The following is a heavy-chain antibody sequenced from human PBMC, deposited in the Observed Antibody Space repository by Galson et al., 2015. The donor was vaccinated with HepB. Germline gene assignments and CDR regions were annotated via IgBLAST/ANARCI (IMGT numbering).Heavy chain of an antibody. J-gene: IGHJ6*02. CDR3: ARDEGEPPEACSSTSCYDRCYYYGMDV. CDR2: IYHSGST. CDR1: GGSISSSNW. Sequence: SETLSLTCAVSGGSISSSNWWSWVRQPPGKGLEWIGEIYHSGSTNYNPSLKSRVTISVDKSKNQFSLKLSSVTAADTAVYYCARDEGEPPEACSSTSCYDRCYYYGMDVWGQGTTVTVSS. D-gene: IGHD2-2*01. V-gene: IGHV4-4*02.